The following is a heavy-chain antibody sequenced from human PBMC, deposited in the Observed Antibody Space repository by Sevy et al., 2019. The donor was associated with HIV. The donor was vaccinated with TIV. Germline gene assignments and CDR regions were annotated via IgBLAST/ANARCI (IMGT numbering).Heavy chain of an antibody. CDR1: GFTFSSFW. V-gene: IGHV3-7*01. CDR3: ARRYFDL. Sequence: GGSLRLSCRGSGFTFSSFWMQWVRQAPGKGLEWVANLRQDGNEIYYVDSVKGRFTISRANAKNERYLQMDGLRVEDTAVYYCARRYFDLWGQGTQVTVSS. CDR2: LRQDGNEI. J-gene: IGHJ4*02.